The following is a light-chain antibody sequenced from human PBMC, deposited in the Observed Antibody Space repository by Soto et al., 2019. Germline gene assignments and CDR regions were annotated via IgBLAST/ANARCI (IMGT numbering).Light chain of an antibody. V-gene: IGLV2-14*01. CDR3: TSYTTYSGV. CDR1: SGDIGASNY. Sequence: QSALTQPASVSGSPGQSITISCTGTSGDIGASNYVSWYQQFPDKAPKLIIYDVSDRPSGVSTRFSGSKSGNTASLTISGLQPEDEADYYCTSYTTYSGVFGTGTKLTVL. J-gene: IGLJ1*01. CDR2: DVS.